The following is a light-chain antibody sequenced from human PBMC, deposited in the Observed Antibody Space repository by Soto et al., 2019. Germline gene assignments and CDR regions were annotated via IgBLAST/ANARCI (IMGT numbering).Light chain of an antibody. Sequence: QLVLTQSSSASASLGSSVKLTCTLSSVHSSYIIAWHQQQPGKAPRYLMKLEGSGSYNKGSGVPDRFSGSSSGADRYLTISNLQFEDEADYYCETWDFNTRVFGGGTKLTVL. J-gene: IGLJ3*02. CDR1: SVHSSYI. CDR3: ETWDFNTRV. CDR2: LEGSGSY. V-gene: IGLV4-60*02.